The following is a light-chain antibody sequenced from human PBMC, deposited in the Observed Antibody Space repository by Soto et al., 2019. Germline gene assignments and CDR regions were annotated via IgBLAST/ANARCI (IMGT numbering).Light chain of an antibody. V-gene: IGKV3-20*01. J-gene: IGKJ4*01. CDR1: QSVSSSY. CDR2: DAS. Sequence: EIELTQSPGTLSLSPGERSTLSCRASQSVSSSYLAWYQQKPGQAPRLLIYDASSRATGIPDRFSGSGSGTEFTLTISRLQPEDFAVYYCQQYASSTLTFGGGTKVDIK. CDR3: QQYASSTLT.